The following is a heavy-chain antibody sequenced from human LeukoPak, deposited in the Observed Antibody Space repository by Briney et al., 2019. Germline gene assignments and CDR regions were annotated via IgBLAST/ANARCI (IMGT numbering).Heavy chain of an antibody. CDR3: AKASWVSTADAVL. Sequence: PGGSLTLSCVASGFTFSSYAMSWVRETPARGLEWVSSLRGNGDAFYADSVKGRFTLSRDESRNTVYLQLNKLRVEDTAIYYRAKASWVSTADAVLWGQGTVVTVSS. D-gene: IGHD3-16*01. CDR2: LRGNGDA. V-gene: IGHV3-23*01. J-gene: IGHJ4*02. CDR1: GFTFSSYA.